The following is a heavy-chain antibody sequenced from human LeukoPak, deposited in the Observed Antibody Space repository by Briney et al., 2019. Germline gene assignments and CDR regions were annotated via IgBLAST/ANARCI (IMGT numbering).Heavy chain of an antibody. Sequence: SETLSLTCTVSGGSISSYYWSWIRQPAGKGLEWIGRIYTSGSTNYNPSLKSRVTMSVDTSKNQFSLKLSSVTAADTAVYYCARGGSSSWYPNDAFDIWGQGTMVTVSS. V-gene: IGHV4-4*07. CDR3: ARGGSSSWYPNDAFDI. D-gene: IGHD6-13*01. J-gene: IGHJ3*02. CDR1: GGSISSYY. CDR2: IYTSGST.